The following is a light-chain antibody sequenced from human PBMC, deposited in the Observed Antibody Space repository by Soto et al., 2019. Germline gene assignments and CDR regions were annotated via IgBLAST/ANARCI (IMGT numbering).Light chain of an antibody. CDR1: QSISYY. CDR3: QQSYSTPWT. CDR2: AAS. Sequence: DIQMTQSPSSLSASVGDRVTITCRASQSISYYLSWYQQIPGKAPKLLIYAASTLRSGVSSRFSGSGSGTDFTLTISSLKPEDFATYYCQQSYSTPWTFGQGTKVEIK. V-gene: IGKV1-39*01. J-gene: IGKJ1*01.